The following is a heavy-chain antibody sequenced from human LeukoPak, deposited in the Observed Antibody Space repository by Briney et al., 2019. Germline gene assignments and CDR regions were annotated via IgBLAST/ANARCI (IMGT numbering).Heavy chain of an antibody. CDR3: AKDDITIFCPDY. V-gene: IGHV3-23*01. D-gene: IGHD3-9*01. CDR2: ISTDAGET. CDR1: GFTFSNSG. Sequence: GGSLRLSCAASGFTFSNSGMSWVRQAPGKGLEWVSAISTDAGETHYADSVKGRFTISRDNSKNTVSLQMSSLRAEDTAVYYCAKDDITIFCPDYWGQGTLVTVSS. J-gene: IGHJ4*02.